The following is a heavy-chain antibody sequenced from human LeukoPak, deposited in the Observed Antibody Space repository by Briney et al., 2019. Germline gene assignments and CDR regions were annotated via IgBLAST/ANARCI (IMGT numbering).Heavy chain of an antibody. D-gene: IGHD3-16*01. J-gene: IGHJ5*02. CDR1: GGSISSYC. Sequence: PPETLSLTCTVSGGSISSYCWSWIRQPPGKGLEWIGYIYYSGSTNYNPSLKSRVTISVDTSKNQFSLKLSSVTAADTAVYYCARWGDWFDPWGQGTLVTVSS. CDR2: IYYSGST. V-gene: IGHV4-59*08. CDR3: ARWGDWFDP.